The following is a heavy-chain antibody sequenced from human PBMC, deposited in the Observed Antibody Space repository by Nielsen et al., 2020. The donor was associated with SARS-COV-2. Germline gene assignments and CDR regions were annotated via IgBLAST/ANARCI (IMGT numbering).Heavy chain of an antibody. CDR1: GASFSGYY. V-gene: IGHV4-34*01. D-gene: IGHD6-13*01. CDR2: INHSGTT. CDR3: SGDWGVAAAGTD. Sequence: SETLSLTCAVHGASFSGYYWTWIRQSPGKGLEWIGEINHSGTTTYNPSLKSRVTISVDTSKNQFSLKVRSVTAADTAVYYCSGDWGVAAAGTDWGQGTLVTVSA. J-gene: IGHJ1*01.